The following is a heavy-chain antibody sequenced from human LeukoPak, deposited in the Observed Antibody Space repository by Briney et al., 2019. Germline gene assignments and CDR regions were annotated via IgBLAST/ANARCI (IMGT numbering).Heavy chain of an antibody. D-gene: IGHD3-3*01. CDR2: IYYSGST. CDR1: GGSISSGGYY. Sequence: PSQTLSLTCTVSGGSISSGGYYWSWIRQHPGKGLEWIGYIYYSGSTYYNPSLKSRVTISVDTSKNQFSLKLSSVTAADTAVYYCARHGISDFWSGYSFGYMDVWGKGTTVTVSS. CDR3: ARHGISDFWSGYSFGYMDV. J-gene: IGHJ6*03. V-gene: IGHV4-31*03.